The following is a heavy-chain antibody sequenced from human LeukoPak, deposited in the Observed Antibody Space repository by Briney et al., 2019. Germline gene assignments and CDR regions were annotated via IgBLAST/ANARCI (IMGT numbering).Heavy chain of an antibody. V-gene: IGHV4-38-2*01. CDR1: NYSISSGYY. CDR3: ARGLVGATYDY. J-gene: IGHJ4*02. Sequence: PSETLSLTCAVSNYSISSGYYWGWIRQPPGKGLEWIGSIYHSGSTYYNPSLKSRIIISVDTSKNQFSLRLSSVTAADTAVYYCARGLVGATYDYWGQGTLVTVSS. CDR2: IYHSGST. D-gene: IGHD1-26*01.